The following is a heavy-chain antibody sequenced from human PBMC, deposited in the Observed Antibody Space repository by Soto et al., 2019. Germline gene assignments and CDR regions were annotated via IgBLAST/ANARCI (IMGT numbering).Heavy chain of an antibody. D-gene: IGHD5-12*01. CDR3: ARLVDGYPGY. Sequence: RGESLKISCKASGYTFTSQWIGWVRQKPGKGLEWMGLIFPGDSDTRYSPSFQGQVTISADKSISTAFLQWSSLKASDTAMYYCARLVDGYPGYWGQGTLVTVSS. CDR2: IFPGDSDT. V-gene: IGHV5-51*01. CDR1: GYTFTSQW. J-gene: IGHJ4*02.